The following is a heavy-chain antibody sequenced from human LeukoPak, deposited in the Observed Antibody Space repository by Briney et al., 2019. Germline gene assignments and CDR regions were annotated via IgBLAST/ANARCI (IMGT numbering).Heavy chain of an antibody. CDR1: GFTVTTYY. CDR3: ARDLSYYDSSGQFY. Sequence: PGGSLRLSCAASGFTVTTYYMSWIRHDPGKGLEWVSYISSSGSTIYYADSVKGRFTISRNNAKNSLYLQMNRLRAEDTAEYYCARDLSYYDSSGQFYWGQGTMVTVS. V-gene: IGHV3-11*01. D-gene: IGHD3-22*01. J-gene: IGHJ4*02. CDR2: ISSSGSTI.